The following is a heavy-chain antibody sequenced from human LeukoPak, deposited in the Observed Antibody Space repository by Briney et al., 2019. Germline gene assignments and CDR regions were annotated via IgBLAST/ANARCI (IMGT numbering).Heavy chain of an antibody. Sequence: GGSLRLSCAASGFTFSDNYMSWIRRAPGKGLEWVSYISSGGTTIYYADSVKGRFTISRDNAKKSLYLQMNSLTAEDTAVYYCARGPLTWFDPWGQGTLVTVSS. CDR2: ISSGGTTI. V-gene: IGHV3-11*01. J-gene: IGHJ5*02. CDR1: GFTFSDNY. CDR3: ARGPLTWFDP.